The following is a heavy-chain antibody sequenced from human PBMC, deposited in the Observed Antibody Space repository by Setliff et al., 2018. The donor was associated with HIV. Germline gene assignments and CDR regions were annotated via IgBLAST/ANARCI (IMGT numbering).Heavy chain of an antibody. Sequence: ASVKVSCKTSGYTFVKFGISWVRQAPGQGLEWLGWSSPNGNTKNHHKFEGRITMTTDTPTTTAFMELRSLTSDDTAVYFCAREPPSSNPTLQYAFDLWVQATMVTVSS. CDR1: GYTFVKFG. D-gene: IGHD4-4*01. CDR3: AREPPSSNPTLQYAFDL. V-gene: IGHV1-18*01. CDR2: SSPNGNT. J-gene: IGHJ3*01.